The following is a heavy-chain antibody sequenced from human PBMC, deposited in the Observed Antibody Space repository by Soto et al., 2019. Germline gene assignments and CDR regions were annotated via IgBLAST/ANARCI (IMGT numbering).Heavy chain of an antibody. CDR3: ATSFYYGSGSYYRSPFDP. Sequence: QVQLVQSGAEVKKPGASVKVSCKVSGYTLTELSMHWVRQAPGKGLEWMGGFDPEDGETIYAQKFQGRVTMTEDTSTDTAYMELSSLRSEDTAVYYCATSFYYGSGSYYRSPFDPWGQGTLVTVSS. CDR1: GYTLTELS. CDR2: FDPEDGET. J-gene: IGHJ5*02. V-gene: IGHV1-24*01. D-gene: IGHD3-10*01.